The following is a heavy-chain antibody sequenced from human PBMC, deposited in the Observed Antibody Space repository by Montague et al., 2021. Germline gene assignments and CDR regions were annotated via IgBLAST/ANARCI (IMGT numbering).Heavy chain of an antibody. V-gene: IGHV4-39*01. Sequence: SETRSLTCTVSGVSISSSNYHWGWIRQPPGKGPEWIGSIYYSGTTYYNPSLRSRVTISVDTSENQFSLKLNSVTAADTAFYYCTRKGWFGDYGFDIWGQGTMVTVSS. CDR1: GVSISSSNYH. CDR2: IYYSGTT. D-gene: IGHD3-10*01. J-gene: IGHJ3*02. CDR3: TRKGWFGDYGFDI.